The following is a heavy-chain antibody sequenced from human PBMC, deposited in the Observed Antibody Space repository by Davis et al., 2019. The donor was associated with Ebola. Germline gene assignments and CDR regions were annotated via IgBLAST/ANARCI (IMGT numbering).Heavy chain of an antibody. J-gene: IGHJ2*01. CDR1: GGSFSGYY. CDR2: INHSGST. D-gene: IGHD1-1*01. V-gene: IGHV4-34*01. CDR3: ARDTTGTFNWYFDL. Sequence: PGGSLRLSCAVYGGSFSGYYWSWIRQPPGKGLEWIGEINHSGSTNYNPSLKSRVTISVDTSKNQFSLKLSSVTAADTAVYYCARDTTGTFNWYFDLWGRGTLVTVSS.